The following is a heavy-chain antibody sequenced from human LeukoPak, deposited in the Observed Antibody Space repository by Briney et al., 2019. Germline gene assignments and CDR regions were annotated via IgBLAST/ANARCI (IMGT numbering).Heavy chain of an antibody. V-gene: IGHV3-33*01. CDR2: IWVDGINK. CDR3: ARLTYYYDSSGYYYPPDAFDI. CDR1: GFTFSSYG. Sequence: GGSLRLSCAASGFTFSSYGMHWVRQAPGKGLEWVTVIWVDGINKYYVDSVKGRFTISRDNAKNSLYLQMNSLRAEDTAVYYCARLTYYYDSSGYYYPPDAFDIWGQGTMVTVSS. D-gene: IGHD3-22*01. J-gene: IGHJ3*02.